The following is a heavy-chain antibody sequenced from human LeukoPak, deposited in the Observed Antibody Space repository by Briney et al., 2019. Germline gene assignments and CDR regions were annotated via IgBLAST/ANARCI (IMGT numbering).Heavy chain of an antibody. V-gene: IGHV4-59*08. CDR3: ARHCPYSSSWSHFDY. D-gene: IGHD6-13*01. CDR2: IYYSGST. CDR1: GGSISNYY. Sequence: SETLSLTCTVSGGSISNYYWSWIRQPPGKGLEWTGYIYYSGSTNYSPSLKSRVTISVDTSKNQFSLKLSSVTAADTAVYYCARHCPYSSSWSHFDYWGQGTQVTVSS. J-gene: IGHJ4*02.